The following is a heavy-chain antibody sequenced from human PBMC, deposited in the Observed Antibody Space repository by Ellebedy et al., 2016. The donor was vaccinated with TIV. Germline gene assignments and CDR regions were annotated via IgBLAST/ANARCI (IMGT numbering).Heavy chain of an antibody. Sequence: GESLKISCAASGFTVSSNYMSWVRQAPGKGLEWVSVIYSGGSTYYADSVKGRFTISRDNSKNTLYLQMNSLRAEDTAVYYCGRGGGKRSGWVDYWGQGTLVTVSS. CDR3: GRGGGKRSGWVDY. CDR1: GFTVSSNY. CDR2: IYSGGST. D-gene: IGHD4-23*01. V-gene: IGHV3-66*01. J-gene: IGHJ4*02.